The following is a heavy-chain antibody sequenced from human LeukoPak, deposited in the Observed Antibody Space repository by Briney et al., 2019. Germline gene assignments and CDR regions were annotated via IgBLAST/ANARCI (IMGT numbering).Heavy chain of an antibody. J-gene: IGHJ6*02. CDR2: IYYSGST. CDR3: ARDRDILTGYPLSYYYYGMDV. CDR1: GGSISSYY. Sequence: SETLSLTCTVSGGSISSYYWSWIRQPPGKGLEWIGYIYYSGSTNYNPSLKSRVTVSVDTSKSQFSLKLSSVTAADTAVYYCARDRDILTGYPLSYYYYGMDVWGQGTTVTVSS. V-gene: IGHV4-59*01. D-gene: IGHD3-9*01.